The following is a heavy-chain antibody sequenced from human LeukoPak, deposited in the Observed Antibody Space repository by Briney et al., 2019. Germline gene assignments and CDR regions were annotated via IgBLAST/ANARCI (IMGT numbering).Heavy chain of an antibody. J-gene: IGHJ4*02. CDR2: ISGSGGST. D-gene: IGHD6-6*01. V-gene: IGHV3-23*01. CDR1: GFTFSSYA. Sequence: GGSLRLSCAASGFTFSSYAMSWVRQAPGKGLEWVSDISGSGGSTYYADSVKGRFTISRDNAKNSLYLQMNSLRAEDTAVYYCARGVEYSSSSAGSYFDYWGQGTLVTVSS. CDR3: ARGVEYSSSSAGSYFDY.